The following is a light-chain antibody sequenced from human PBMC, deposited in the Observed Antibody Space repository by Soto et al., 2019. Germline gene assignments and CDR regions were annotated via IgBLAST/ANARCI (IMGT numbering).Light chain of an antibody. CDR2: EVT. Sequence: QSALTQPASVSGSPGQSITISCTGTSNDIGGYNYVSWYQQHPGKAPKLRISEVTDRPSGVSNRFSGSKSGNTASLTVSGLQAEDEADYYCCSYTSSRTHVLFGGGTTLTVL. CDR1: SNDIGGYNY. J-gene: IGLJ2*01. V-gene: IGLV2-14*01. CDR3: CSYTSSRTHVL.